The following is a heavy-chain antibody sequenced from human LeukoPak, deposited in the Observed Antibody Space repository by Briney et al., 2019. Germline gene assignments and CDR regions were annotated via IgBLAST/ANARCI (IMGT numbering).Heavy chain of an antibody. J-gene: IGHJ4*02. CDR2: IYHSGST. CDR3: ASPGKYYYDSSGYLG. V-gene: IGHV4-38-2*02. Sequence: SETLSLTCTVSGYSISSGYYWGWSRQPPGKGLEWIGSIYHSGSTYYNPSLKSRVTISVDTSKNQFSLTLSSVTAADTAVYYCASPGKYYYDSSGYLGWGQGTLVTVSS. CDR1: GYSISSGYY. D-gene: IGHD3-22*01.